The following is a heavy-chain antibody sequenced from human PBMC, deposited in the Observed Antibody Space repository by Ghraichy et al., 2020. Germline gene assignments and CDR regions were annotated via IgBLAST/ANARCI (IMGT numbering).Heavy chain of an antibody. Sequence: SQTLSLTCTVSGGSISSYYWSWIRQPPGKGLEWIGYISYSGSTNYNPSLKSRVTISVDTSKNQFSLKLSSVTAADTAVYYCARRGNGGRSFDYWGQGTLVTVSS. D-gene: IGHD4-23*01. CDR1: GGSISSYY. J-gene: IGHJ4*02. V-gene: IGHV4-59*08. CDR2: ISYSGST. CDR3: ARRGNGGRSFDY.